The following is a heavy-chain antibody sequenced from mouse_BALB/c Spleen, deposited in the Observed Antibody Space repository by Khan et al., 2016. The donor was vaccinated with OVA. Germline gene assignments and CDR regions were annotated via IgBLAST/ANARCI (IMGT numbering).Heavy chain of an antibody. D-gene: IGHD2-3*01. J-gene: IGHJ3*01. V-gene: IGHV14-1*02. Sequence: EVQLQESGAELVRPGPLVKLSCTASGFNITDYYMHCVIQRSEQGLVWIGRIDPENGDTIYNPTFQGKASITSDTSNNTSYLQLSSLTSEDTAVYDWVRDGYSPWFAYWGQGTLITVSA. CDR1: GFNITDYY. CDR2: IDPENGDT. CDR3: VRDGYSPWFAY.